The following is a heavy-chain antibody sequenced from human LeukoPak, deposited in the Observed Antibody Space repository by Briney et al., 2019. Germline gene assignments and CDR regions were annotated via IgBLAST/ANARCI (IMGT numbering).Heavy chain of an antibody. J-gene: IGHJ4*02. Sequence: ASVTVSCKASGYTFTSYGIIWVRQAPGQGLKWMGWISAYNGNTNYAQKLQGRVTMTTDTSTSTAYMELRILRPDDTAVYYRGRDLLFLEWLQAADCWGPGALVTVSS. CDR3: GRDLLFLEWLQAADC. V-gene: IGHV1-18*01. CDR1: GYTFTSYG. D-gene: IGHD3-3*01. CDR2: ISAYNGNT.